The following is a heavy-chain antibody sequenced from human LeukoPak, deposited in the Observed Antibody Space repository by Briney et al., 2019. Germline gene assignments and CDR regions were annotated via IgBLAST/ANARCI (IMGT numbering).Heavy chain of an antibody. CDR2: ISGSGGST. D-gene: IGHD3-22*01. V-gene: IGHV3-23*01. CDR1: GFTFSSYA. J-gene: IGHJ4*02. Sequence: GGSLRLSCAASGFTFSSYAMSWVRQAPGKGLEWVSAISGSGGSTYYADSVKGRFTISRDNSKNTLYLQMNSLRAEDTAVYYCAKSPYYYDSSGYYYEFDYWGQGTLVTVSS. CDR3: AKSPYYYDSSGYYYEFDY.